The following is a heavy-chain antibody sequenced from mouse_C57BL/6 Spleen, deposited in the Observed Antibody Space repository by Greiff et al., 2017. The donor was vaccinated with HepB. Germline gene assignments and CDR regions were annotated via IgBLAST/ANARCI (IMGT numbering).Heavy chain of an antibody. CDR3: ARSDYDYDGYYFDY. D-gene: IGHD2-4*01. CDR2: IYPRSGNT. Sequence: QVQLQQSGAELARPGASVKLSCKASGYTFTSYGISWVKQRTGQGLEWIGEIYPRSGNTYYNEKFKGKATLTADKSSSTAYMALRSLTSEDSAVYFCARSDYDYDGYYFDYWGQGTTLTVSS. V-gene: IGHV1-81*01. J-gene: IGHJ2*01. CDR1: GYTFTSYG.